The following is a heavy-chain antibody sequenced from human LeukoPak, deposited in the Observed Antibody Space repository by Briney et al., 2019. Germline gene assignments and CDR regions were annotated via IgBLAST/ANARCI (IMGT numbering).Heavy chain of an antibody. D-gene: IGHD3-16*01. CDR2: FDPEDGET. J-gene: IGHJ4*02. CDR1: GHTLTELS. CDR3: ATGGPTLLPHYGSLDY. Sequence: ASVKVSCKVSGHTLTELSMHWVRQAPGKGLEWMGGFDPEDGETIYAQKFQGRVTMTEDTSTDTAYMELSSLRSEDTAVYYCATGGPTLLPHYGSLDYWGQGTLVTVSS. V-gene: IGHV1-24*01.